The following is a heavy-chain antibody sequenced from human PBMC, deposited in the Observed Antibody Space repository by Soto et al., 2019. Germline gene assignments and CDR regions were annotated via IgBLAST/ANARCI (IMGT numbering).Heavy chain of an antibody. CDR1: GFTFSNYA. V-gene: IGHV3-30*18. Sequence: QVQLVESGGGVVQPGRSLKLSCAASGFTFSNYAIHWVRQAPGKGLEWVAVIASDGKDKRYADSAKGRFTISRDNSXNTVYLQMNSLRGEDTAVYYCAKDGAIGAADYFFDYWGQGSLVTVSS. D-gene: IGHD6-13*01. CDR2: IASDGKDK. J-gene: IGHJ4*02. CDR3: AKDGAIGAADYFFDY.